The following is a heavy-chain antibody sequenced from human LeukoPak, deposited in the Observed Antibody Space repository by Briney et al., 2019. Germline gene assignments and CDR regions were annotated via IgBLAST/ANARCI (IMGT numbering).Heavy chain of an antibody. CDR1: GGSISSYY. CDR2: IYYSGST. J-gene: IGHJ4*02. Sequence: SETLSLTCTVSGGSISSYYWSWIRQPPGKGLEWIGYIYYSGSTNYNPSLKSRVTISVDTSKNQFSLKLSSVTAADTAVYYCARRGHGDYEGYFDYWGQGTLVTVSS. CDR3: ARRGHGDYEGYFDY. D-gene: IGHD4-17*01. V-gene: IGHV4-59*01.